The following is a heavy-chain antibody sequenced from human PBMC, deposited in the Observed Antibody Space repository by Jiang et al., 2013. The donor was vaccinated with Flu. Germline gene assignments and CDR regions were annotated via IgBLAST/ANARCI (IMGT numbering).Heavy chain of an antibody. V-gene: IGHV3-23*01. Sequence: GGGLVQPGGSLRLSCAASGFTFSSYAMSWVRQAPGKGLEWVSAISGSGGSTYYADSVKGRFTISRDNSKNTLYLQMNSLRAEDTAVYYCASQVVTIFGVVTHFDYWGQGTLVTVSS. D-gene: IGHD3-3*01. CDR2: ISGSGGST. J-gene: IGHJ4*02. CDR1: GFTFSSYA. CDR3: ASQVVTIFGVVTHFDY.